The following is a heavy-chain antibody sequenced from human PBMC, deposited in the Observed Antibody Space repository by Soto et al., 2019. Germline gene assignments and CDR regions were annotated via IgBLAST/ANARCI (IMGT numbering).Heavy chain of an antibody. CDR1: GYTFTVYY. V-gene: IGHV1-2*04. J-gene: IGHJ6*02. Sequence: ASVKVSCKASGYTFTVYYMHCVLQSPVQWLEWMGWINPNSGGTNYAQKFQGWVTMTRDTSISTAYMELSRLRSDDTAVYYCARDLSRNSPAYYYYYGMGVWGQGTLVTVSS. D-gene: IGHD2-2*01. CDR2: INPNSGGT. CDR3: ARDLSRNSPAYYYYYGMGV.